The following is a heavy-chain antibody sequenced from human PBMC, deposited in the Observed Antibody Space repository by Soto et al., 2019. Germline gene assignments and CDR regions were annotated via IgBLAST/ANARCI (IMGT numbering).Heavy chain of an antibody. CDR1: GYTFTSYG. CDR3: AKGKISTTTYTSFDS. D-gene: IGHD1-26*01. J-gene: IGHJ5*01. Sequence: ASAKVSCKSSGYTFTSYGISWVRQAPGQGLEWMGWISAYNGNTNYAQKLQGRVTMTTDTSTSTAYMELSSLRAEDTAVYYCAKGKISTTTYTSFDSWGQGTLVTVSS. V-gene: IGHV1-18*01. CDR2: ISAYNGNT.